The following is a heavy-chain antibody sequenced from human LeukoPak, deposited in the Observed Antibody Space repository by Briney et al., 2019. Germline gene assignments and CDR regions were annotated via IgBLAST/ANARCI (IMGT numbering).Heavy chain of an antibody. CDR2: IYYSGST. D-gene: IGHD3-22*01. Sequence: SETLSLTCSASGGSISGYYWSWIRQPPGQGLEWIGYIYYSGSTKYNPSLKSRVTISVDTSKNQFSLKLSSVTAADTAVYYCARYYYDSSGYSNYFDYWGQGTLVTVSS. V-gene: IGHV4-59*01. J-gene: IGHJ4*02. CDR1: GGSISGYY. CDR3: ARYYYDSSGYSNYFDY.